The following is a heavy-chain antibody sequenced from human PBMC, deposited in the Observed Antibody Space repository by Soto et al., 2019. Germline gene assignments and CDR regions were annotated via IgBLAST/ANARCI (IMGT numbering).Heavy chain of an antibody. Sequence: EVQLLESGGGLVQPGGSLRLSCAASGFTFSSYAMNWVRQAPGKGMEWVSVISGSGGSTYYADSVKGGFPISRDNSKNTLYLQMTSLRAEDTAVYYCARRSSGWYFDYWGQGALVTVAS. J-gene: IGHJ4*02. CDR1: GFTFSSYA. CDR3: ARRSSGWYFDY. CDR2: ISGSGGST. V-gene: IGHV3-23*01. D-gene: IGHD6-19*01.